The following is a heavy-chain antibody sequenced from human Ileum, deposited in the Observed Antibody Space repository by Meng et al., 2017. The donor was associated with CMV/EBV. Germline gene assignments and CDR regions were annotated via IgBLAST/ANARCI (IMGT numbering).Heavy chain of an antibody. CDR1: EFIFNKCW. D-gene: IGHD4/OR15-4a*01. CDR2: IRQDGSET. J-gene: IGHJ6*02. CDR3: ARINDYGGAHYGMDV. V-gene: IGHV3-7*01. Sequence: GESLKISCAASEFIFNKCWMSWVRQAPGKGLEWVANIRQDGSETYYVDSVKGRFTISRVNARKSLYLQMTSLRAEDTALYYCARINDYGGAHYGMDVWGQGTTVTVSS.